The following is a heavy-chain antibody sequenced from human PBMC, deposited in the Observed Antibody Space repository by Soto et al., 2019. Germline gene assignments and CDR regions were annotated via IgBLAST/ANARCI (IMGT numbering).Heavy chain of an antibody. J-gene: IGHJ4*02. CDR1: GGSISSSGFY. V-gene: IGHV4-39*01. CDR3: ARRIAARPIDY. CDR2: FYYSGAT. D-gene: IGHD6-6*01. Sequence: QLQLQESGPGLVKPSETLSLTCTVSGGSISSSGFYWGWIRQPPGKGLDWIGSFYYSGATYYNPSLKSRVTISVDPSENQFSLKMSSVTAADTAVYYCARRIAARPIDYWGQGTLVTVSS.